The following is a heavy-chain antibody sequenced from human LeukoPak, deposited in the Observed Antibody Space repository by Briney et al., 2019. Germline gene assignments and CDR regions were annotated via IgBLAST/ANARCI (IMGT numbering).Heavy chain of an antibody. Sequence: SETLSLTCTISGGSISSISYYWGWIRQPPGKGLEWIGSIYYTGSTYYNPSLKSRVTISVDTSKNQFSLKLSSVTAADTAVYYCARQNSGSYYWFDPWGQGTLVTVSS. J-gene: IGHJ5*02. CDR3: ARQNSGSYYWFDP. CDR2: IYYTGST. D-gene: IGHD1-26*01. CDR1: GGSISSISYY. V-gene: IGHV4-39*01.